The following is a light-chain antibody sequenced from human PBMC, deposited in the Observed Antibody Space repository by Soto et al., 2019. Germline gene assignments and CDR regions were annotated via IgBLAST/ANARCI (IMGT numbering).Light chain of an antibody. J-gene: IGKJ1*01. CDR2: GAS. V-gene: IGKV3-20*01. CDR3: QQYGGAPRT. Sequence: EIMLTQSPGTLSLSPGERATLSCRASQSLFNQYSAWYQQRPGQAPRLLIHGASTRASGIPERFSGSGSGTDFVLTISSLDIDDFAVYYCQQYGGAPRTFGQGTKVELK. CDR1: QSLFNQY.